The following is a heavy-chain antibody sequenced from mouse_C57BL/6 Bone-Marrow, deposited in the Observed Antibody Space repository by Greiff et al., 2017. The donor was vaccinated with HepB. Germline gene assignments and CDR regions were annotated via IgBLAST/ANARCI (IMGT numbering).Heavy chain of an antibody. J-gene: IGHJ2*01. V-gene: IGHV5-4*03. CDR3: ARKRGGDY. CDR2: ISDGGSYT. Sequence: EVKLVESGGGLVKPGGSLKLSCAASGFTFSSYAMSWVRQTPEKRLEWVATISDGGSYTYYANNVKGRFTISRDNAKNNLYLQMSHLKSEDTAMYYCARKRGGDYWGQGTTLTVSS. CDR1: GFTFSSYA.